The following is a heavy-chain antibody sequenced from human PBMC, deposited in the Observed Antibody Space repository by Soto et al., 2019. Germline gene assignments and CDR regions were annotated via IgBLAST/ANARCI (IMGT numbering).Heavy chain of an antibody. CDR3: ARGLISGYYLYDAFDI. D-gene: IGHD3-22*01. Sequence: SETLSLTCGVSGGSISNHYWSWIRQPPGKGLEWIGYIYYSGSTNYNPSLKSRVTISVDTSKNQFSLKLSSVTAADTAVYYCARGLISGYYLYDAFDIWGQGTMVTVSS. J-gene: IGHJ3*02. CDR2: IYYSGST. CDR1: GGSISNHY. V-gene: IGHV4-59*11.